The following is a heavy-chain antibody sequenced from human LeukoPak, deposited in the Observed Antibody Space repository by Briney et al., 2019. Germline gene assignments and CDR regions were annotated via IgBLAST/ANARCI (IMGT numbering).Heavy chain of an antibody. CDR1: GFTFSSYA. J-gene: IGHJ4*02. V-gene: IGHV3-30-3*02. CDR3: AKNGGGYSSSWYFDY. Sequence: GRSLRLSCAASGFTFSSYAMHWVRQAPGKGLEWVAVISYDGSNKYYADSVKGRFTISRDNSKNTLSLQMNSLRAEDTAIYYCAKNGGGYSSSWYFDYWGQGTLVTVSS. CDR2: ISYDGSNK. D-gene: IGHD6-13*01.